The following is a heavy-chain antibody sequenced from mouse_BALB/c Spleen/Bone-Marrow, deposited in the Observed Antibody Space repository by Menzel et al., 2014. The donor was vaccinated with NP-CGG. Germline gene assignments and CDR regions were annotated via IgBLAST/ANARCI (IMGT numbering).Heavy chain of an antibody. J-gene: IGHJ3*01. V-gene: IGHV2-6-1*01. CDR3: ARDYDNDDGFAY. D-gene: IGHD2-4*01. CDR1: GFSLTSYG. Sequence: VKLQESGPGLVAPSQSLSITCTISGFSLTSYGVHWVRQPPGKGLEWLAVIWSDGGTTYNSTLKSRLSISKDNSKSQVFLKMNSLQTDDTAVYFCARDYDNDDGFAYWGQGTLVTVSA. CDR2: IWSDGGT.